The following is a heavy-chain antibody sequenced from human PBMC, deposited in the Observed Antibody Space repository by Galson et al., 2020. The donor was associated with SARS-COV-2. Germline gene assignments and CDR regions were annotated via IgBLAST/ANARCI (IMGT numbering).Heavy chain of an antibody. CDR1: GFTFSSYC. D-gene: IGHD3-22*01. V-gene: IGHV3-74*01. Sequence: GGSLRLSCAASGFTFSSYCMHWVRQAPGKGLVWVSRINSDGSSTSYADSVKGRFTISRDNAKNTLYLQMNSLRAEDTAMYYCAKEYYYDSSGPLDAFDIWGQGTMVTVSS. J-gene: IGHJ3*02. CDR2: INSDGSST. CDR3: AKEYYYDSSGPLDAFDI.